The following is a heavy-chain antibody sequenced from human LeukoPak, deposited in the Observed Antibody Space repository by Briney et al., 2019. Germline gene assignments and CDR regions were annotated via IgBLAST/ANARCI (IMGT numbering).Heavy chain of an antibody. CDR3: AREFSGWYSY. J-gene: IGHJ4*02. CDR1: GFTVSSNY. Sequence: PGGSLILSCAASGFTVSSNYMSWVRQAPGKGLEWVSVIYSGGSTYYADSVKGRFTISRDNSKNTLYLQMNSLRAEDTAVYYCAREFSGWYSYWGQGTLVTVSS. V-gene: IGHV3-53*01. CDR2: IYSGGST. D-gene: IGHD6-19*01.